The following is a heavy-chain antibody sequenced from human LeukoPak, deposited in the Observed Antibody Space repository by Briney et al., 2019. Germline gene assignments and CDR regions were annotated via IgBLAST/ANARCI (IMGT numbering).Heavy chain of an antibody. D-gene: IGHD3-16*01. Sequence: WASVKVSCKASGGTFSSYAISWVRQAPGQGLEWMGRIIPILGIANYAQKFQGRVTITADKSTSTAYTELSSLRSEDTAVYYCARGSFGGSKPLHGSSTLKNQHDYYYYMDVWGKGTTVTVSS. V-gene: IGHV1-69*04. CDR2: IIPILGIA. J-gene: IGHJ6*03. CDR1: GGTFSSYA. CDR3: ARGSFGGSKPLHGSSTLKNQHDYYYYMDV.